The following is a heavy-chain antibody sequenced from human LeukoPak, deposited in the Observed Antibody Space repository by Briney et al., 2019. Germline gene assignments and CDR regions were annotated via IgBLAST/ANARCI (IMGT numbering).Heavy chain of an antibody. J-gene: IGHJ4*02. CDR2: INHSGST. Sequence: PSETLSLTCAVYGGSFSGYYWSWIRQPPGKGLEWIGEINHSGSTNYNPSLKSRVTISVDTSKNQFSLKLSSVTAADTAVYYCARANQWLATALYFDYWGQGTLVTVSS. V-gene: IGHV4-34*01. CDR3: ARANQWLATALYFDY. CDR1: GGSFSGYY. D-gene: IGHD6-19*01.